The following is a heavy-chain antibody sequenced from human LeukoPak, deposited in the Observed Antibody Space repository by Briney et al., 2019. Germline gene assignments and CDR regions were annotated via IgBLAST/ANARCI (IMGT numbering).Heavy chain of an antibody. J-gene: IGHJ4*02. D-gene: IGHD6-19*01. CDR1: GFTFSSYG. CDR2: ISYDGSNK. Sequence: GGSLRLSCAASGFTFSSYGMHWVRQAPGKGLEWVAVISYDGSNKYYANSVKGRFTISRDNSKNTLYLQMNTLSAEDTAVYYCAKTWAGSGWYGNDYWGQGTLVTVSS. CDR3: AKTWAGSGWYGNDY. V-gene: IGHV3-30*18.